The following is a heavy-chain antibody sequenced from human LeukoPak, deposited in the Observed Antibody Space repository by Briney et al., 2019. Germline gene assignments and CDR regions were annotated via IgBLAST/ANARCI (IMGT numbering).Heavy chain of an antibody. Sequence: KPSETLSLTCTVSGGSISSSSYYWGWIRQPPGKGLEWIGSIYYSGSTYYNPSLKSRVTISVDTSKNQFSLKLSSVTAADTAVYYCAXGYCSSTSCSPLDYWGQGTLVTVSS. J-gene: IGHJ4*02. D-gene: IGHD2-2*01. V-gene: IGHV4-39*01. CDR1: GGSISSSSYY. CDR2: IYYSGST. CDR3: AXGYCSSTSCSPLDY.